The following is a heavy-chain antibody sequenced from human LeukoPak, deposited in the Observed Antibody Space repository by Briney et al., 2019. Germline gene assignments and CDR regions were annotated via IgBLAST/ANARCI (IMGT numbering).Heavy chain of an antibody. Sequence: GASVKVSCKASGYTFTGYYMHGVRQAPGQGLEWMGWINPNSGGTNYAQKFQGRVTMTRDTSINTAYMELSRLRSEDTAVYYCAKEWGVDYGLRYWGQGTLVTVSS. J-gene: IGHJ4*02. V-gene: IGHV1-2*02. D-gene: IGHD4-17*01. CDR3: AKEWGVDYGLRY. CDR1: GYTFTGYY. CDR2: INPNSGGT.